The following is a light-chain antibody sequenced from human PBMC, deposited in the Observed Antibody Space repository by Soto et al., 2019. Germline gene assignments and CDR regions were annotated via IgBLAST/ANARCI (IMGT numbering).Light chain of an antibody. CDR1: QSVSRNF. CDR2: GAS. Sequence: EIVLTQSPGTLSLSPGARATLSCSASQSVSRNFLAWYRQKPGQAPRLLIYGASNRATDTPDRFSGSGSGADFSLTISRLEPEDFAVYYCQQYGSSPWTFGQVTKVEIK. V-gene: IGKV3-20*01. CDR3: QQYGSSPWT. J-gene: IGKJ1*01.